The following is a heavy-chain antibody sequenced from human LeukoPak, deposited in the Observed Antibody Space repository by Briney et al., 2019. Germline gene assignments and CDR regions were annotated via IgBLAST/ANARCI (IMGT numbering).Heavy chain of an antibody. Sequence: GGSLRLSCAASGFTFSNYDMNWVRQAPGKGLEWVSFISGSGDSTYFADSVKGRFTISRDNSKNTLYLQMNSLRAEDTAVYYCAKDPWFGESWGQGTLVTVSS. CDR3: AKDPWFGES. V-gene: IGHV3-23*01. J-gene: IGHJ5*02. D-gene: IGHD3-10*01. CDR2: ISGSGDST. CDR1: GFTFSNYD.